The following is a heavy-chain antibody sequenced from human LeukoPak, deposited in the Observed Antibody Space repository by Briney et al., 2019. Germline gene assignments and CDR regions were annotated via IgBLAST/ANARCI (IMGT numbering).Heavy chain of an antibody. D-gene: IGHD6-13*01. J-gene: IGHJ4*02. V-gene: IGHV3-9*01. Sequence: GGSLRLSCAASGFTFSSYSMNWVRQAPGKGLEWVSGISWNSGSIGYADSVKGRFTISRDNAKNSLYLQMNSLRAEDTALYYCAKDYGSSWYFDYWGQGTLVTVSS. CDR2: ISWNSGSI. CDR1: GFTFSSYS. CDR3: AKDYGSSWYFDY.